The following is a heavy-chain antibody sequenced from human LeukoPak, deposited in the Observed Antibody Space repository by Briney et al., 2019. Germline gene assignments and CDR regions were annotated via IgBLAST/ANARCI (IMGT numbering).Heavy chain of an antibody. CDR2: IYHSGST. Sequence: PSETLSLTCTVSGYSISSGYYWGWIRQPPGKGLEWIGSIYHSGSTYYNPSLKSRVTISVDTSKNQFSLKLSSVTAADTAVYYCARAYCSGGSCYWDYYYYYMDVWGKGTTVTVSS. D-gene: IGHD2-15*01. CDR1: GYSISSGYY. V-gene: IGHV4-38-2*02. J-gene: IGHJ6*03. CDR3: ARAYCSGGSCYWDYYYYYMDV.